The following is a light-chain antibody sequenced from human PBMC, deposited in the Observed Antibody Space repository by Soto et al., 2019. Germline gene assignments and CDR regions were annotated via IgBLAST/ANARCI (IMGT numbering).Light chain of an antibody. Sequence: QSVLTQPASVSGSPGQSITISCTGTSSDVGGYNYVSWYQQHPGKAPKLMIYDVSNRPSGVSNRFSGSKSGNTASLTISGLQAEDEADYYCRSYTSSSTLVFVTGTKLTVL. CDR3: RSYTSSSTLV. CDR2: DVS. V-gene: IGLV2-14*01. J-gene: IGLJ1*01. CDR1: SSDVGGYNY.